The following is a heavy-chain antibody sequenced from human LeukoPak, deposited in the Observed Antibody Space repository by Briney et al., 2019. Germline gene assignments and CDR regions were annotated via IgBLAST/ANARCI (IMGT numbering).Heavy chain of an antibody. CDR2: ISSSSSTI. V-gene: IGHV3-48*04. J-gene: IGHJ4*02. D-gene: IGHD6-13*01. CDR3: AKDRLIAAARTVDY. CDR1: GFTFSSYS. Sequence: GGSLRLSCAASGFTFSSYSMNWVRQAPGKGLEWVSYISSSSSTIYYADSVKGRFTISRDNAKNSLYLQMNSLRAEDTAVYYCAKDRLIAAARTVDYWGQGTLVTVSS.